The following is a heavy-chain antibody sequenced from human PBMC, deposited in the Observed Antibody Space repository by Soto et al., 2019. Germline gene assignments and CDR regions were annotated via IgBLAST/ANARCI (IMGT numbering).Heavy chain of an antibody. CDR1: GFTFSSYA. Sequence: QVQLVEYGGGVVQPGRALRLSCAASGFTFSSYAMHWVRQAPGKGLEWVAVIAYEGRNKDYADSVKGRFTISRDNSKNTLYLQMNSLRIEDTAVYYCAREMERVFDSWGQGTLVTVSS. CDR2: IAYEGRNK. D-gene: IGHD1-1*01. J-gene: IGHJ4*02. CDR3: AREMERVFDS. V-gene: IGHV3-30*04.